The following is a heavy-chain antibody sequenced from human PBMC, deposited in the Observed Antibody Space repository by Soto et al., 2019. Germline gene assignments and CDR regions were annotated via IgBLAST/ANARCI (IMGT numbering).Heavy chain of an antibody. CDR2: ISAYNGNT. V-gene: IGHV1-18*01. CDR3: ARGQDVWGSYRYPYDAFDI. Sequence: QVQLVQSGAEVKKPGASVKVSCKASGYTFTSYGISWVRQAPGQGLEWMGWISAYNGNTNYAQKLQGRVTMTTDTSPSTGYKGLRRLGTDDTGGYYCARGQDVWGSYRYPYDAFDIWGQGTMVTVSS. CDR1: GYTFTSYG. D-gene: IGHD3-16*02. J-gene: IGHJ3*02.